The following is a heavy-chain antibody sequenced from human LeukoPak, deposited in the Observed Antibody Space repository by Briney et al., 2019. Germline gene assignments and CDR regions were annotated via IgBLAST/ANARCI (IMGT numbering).Heavy chain of an antibody. V-gene: IGHV3-33*01. Sequence: GGSLRLSCAASGFTFSNYGMHWVSQAPGKGLEWVARVWYDGTNKNYADSVKGRFTISRDNSKNTLFLEMNSLRAEDTAVYYCARVGGYCSGGSCYGYWFDPWGQGTLVTVSS. D-gene: IGHD2-15*01. CDR3: ARVGGYCSGGSCYGYWFDP. J-gene: IGHJ5*02. CDR1: GFTFSNYG. CDR2: VWYDGTNK.